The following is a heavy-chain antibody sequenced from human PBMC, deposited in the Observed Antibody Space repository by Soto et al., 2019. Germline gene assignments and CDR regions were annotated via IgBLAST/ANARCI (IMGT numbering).Heavy chain of an antibody. D-gene: IGHD6-13*01. CDR3: ASTPTYSSSWGDYYNWFDP. CDR2: INAGNGNT. V-gene: IGHV1-3*01. J-gene: IGHJ5*02. Sequence: ASVKVSCKASGYTFTSYAMHWVRQAPGQRLEWMGWINAGNGNTKYSQMFQGRVTITWDTSASTAYMELSSLRFEDTAVYYCASTPTYSSSWGDYYNWFDPWGQGTLVTVSS. CDR1: GYTFTSYA.